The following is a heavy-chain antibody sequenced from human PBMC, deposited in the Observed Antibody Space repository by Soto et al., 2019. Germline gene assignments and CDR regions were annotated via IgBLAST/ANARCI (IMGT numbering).Heavy chain of an antibody. CDR1: GFTFSDSP. V-gene: IGHV3-73*02. CDR2: IRSKADSYAT. CDR3: TRLPEWHLQFDY. D-gene: IGHD3-3*01. Sequence: EVQLVESGGGLVQPGGSLKLSCATSGFTFSDSPINWVRQASGKGLEWVGRIRSKADSYATAYAASVKGRFTISRDDSKNTAYLQMNSLKTEDTAVYYCTRLPEWHLQFDYWGQGTLVTVSS. J-gene: IGHJ4*02.